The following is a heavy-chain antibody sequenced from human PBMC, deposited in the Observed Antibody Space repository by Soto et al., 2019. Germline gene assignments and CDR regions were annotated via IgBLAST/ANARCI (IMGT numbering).Heavy chain of an antibody. CDR2: IPYSGNT. J-gene: IGHJ4*02. V-gene: IGHV4-59*01. Sequence: SETLSLTCTVSGGSIISGYWSWIRQPPGKGLEWIGYIPYSGNTNYNPSLKSRVTMSVDTPKNQFSLRLSSVTTADTAVYYCAGLRGYAGSPIDYWGQGTLVTVSS. D-gene: IGHD2-15*01. CDR3: AGLRGYAGSPIDY. CDR1: GGSIISGY.